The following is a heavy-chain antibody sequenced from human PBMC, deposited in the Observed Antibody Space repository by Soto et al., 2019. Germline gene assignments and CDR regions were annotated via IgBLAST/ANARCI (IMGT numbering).Heavy chain of an antibody. D-gene: IGHD2-2*01. J-gene: IGHJ6*03. CDR1: GFTFSSYG. V-gene: IGHV3-30*18. CDR3: AKDILVVPAARPEEGYMDV. Sequence: GGSLRLSCAASGFTFSSYGMHWVRQAPGKGLEWVAVISYDGSNKYYADSVKGRFTISRDNSKNTLYLQMNSLRAEDTAVYYCAKDILVVPAARPEEGYMDVWGKGTTVTVSS. CDR2: ISYDGSNK.